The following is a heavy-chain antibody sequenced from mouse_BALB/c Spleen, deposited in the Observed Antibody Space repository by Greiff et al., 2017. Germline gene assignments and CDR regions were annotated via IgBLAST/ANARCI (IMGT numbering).Heavy chain of an antibody. V-gene: IGHV5-9-4*01. CDR2: ISSGGSYT. J-gene: IGHJ4*01. Sequence: DVKLVESGGGLVKPGGSLNLSCAASGFTFSSYAMSWVRQSPEKRLEWVAEISSGGSYTYYPDTVTGRFTISRDNAKNTLYLEMSSLRSEDTAMYYCGRKLPYAMDYWGQGTSVTVSS. CDR1: GFTFSSYA. CDR3: GRKLPYAMDY. D-gene: IGHD1-1*01.